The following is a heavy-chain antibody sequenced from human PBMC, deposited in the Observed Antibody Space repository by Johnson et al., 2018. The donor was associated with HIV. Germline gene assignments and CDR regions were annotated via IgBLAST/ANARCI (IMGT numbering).Heavy chain of an antibody. J-gene: IGHJ3*02. CDR3: ARDGVYSSPHDAFDI. CDR1: GFTFSSYG. V-gene: IGHV3-48*04. D-gene: IGHD6-13*01. Sequence: VQLVESGGGVVQPGRSLRLSCVASGFTFSSYGMHWVRQAPGKGLEWVSYISSSGSTIYYADSVKGRFTISRDNAKNSLYLQMDSLRPGDSAVYYCARDGVYSSPHDAFDIWGQGTMVTVSS. CDR2: ISSSGSTI.